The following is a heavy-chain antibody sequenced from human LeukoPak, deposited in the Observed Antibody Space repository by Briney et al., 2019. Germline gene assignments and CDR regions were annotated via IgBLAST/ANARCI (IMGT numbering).Heavy chain of an antibody. CDR1: GYTFTIYY. V-gene: IGHV1-46*03. D-gene: IGHD6-6*01. Sequence: ASVKVSCKASGYTFTIYYMHWVRQAPGQGLDRMGIINPSGGSTSYAQKVQGRVTMTRDTSTSTVYMELSSLSYESTTVYYCPRDRGNLVRGYFDYWGKGTLVTVSS. CDR2: INPSGGST. J-gene: IGHJ4*02. CDR3: PRDRGNLVRGYFDY.